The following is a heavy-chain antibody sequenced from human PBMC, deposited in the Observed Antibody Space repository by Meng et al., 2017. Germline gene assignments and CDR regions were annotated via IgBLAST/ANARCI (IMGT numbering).Heavy chain of an antibody. CDR2: INTKTGNP. CDR1: ASTFSNYD. Sequence: QGKLVQFVSELRKPGASVKVSCMTSASTFSNYDINWVRQAPGQGLEWMGWINTKTGNPTYAQGFTGRFVFSLDTSVSTAHLHISTLTPEDTAVYYCATTGGGFDYWGQGTLVTVSS. D-gene: IGHD2-8*02. CDR3: ATTGGGFDY. J-gene: IGHJ4*02. V-gene: IGHV7-4-1*02.